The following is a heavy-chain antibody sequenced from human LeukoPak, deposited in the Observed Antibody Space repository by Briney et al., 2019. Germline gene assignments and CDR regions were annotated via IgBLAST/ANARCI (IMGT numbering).Heavy chain of an antibody. J-gene: IGHJ3*02. CDR3: ARATSPTVLDAFDI. V-gene: IGHV3-9*01. D-gene: IGHD4-17*01. CDR2: ISWNSGSI. CDR1: GFTFDDYA. Sequence: PGRSLRLSCAASGFTFDDYAMHWVRQAPGKGLEWVSGISWNSGSIGYADSVKGRFTISRDNAKNSLYLQMNSLRAEDTAVYYCARATSPTVLDAFDIWGQGTMVTVSS.